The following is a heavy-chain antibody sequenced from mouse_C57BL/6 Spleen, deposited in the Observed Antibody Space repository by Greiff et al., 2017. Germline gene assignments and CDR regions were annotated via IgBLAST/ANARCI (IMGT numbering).Heavy chain of an antibody. D-gene: IGHD1-1*01. Sequence: EVQLVESGGGLVQPKGSLKLSCAASGFTFNTYAMHWVRQAPGKGLEWVARIRSKSSNYATYYADSVKDRFTISRDDSQSMLYLQMNNLKTEDTAMYYCVRDYGSSYDLYFDVWGTGTTVTVSS. CDR1: GFTFNTYA. CDR3: VRDYGSSYDLYFDV. V-gene: IGHV10-3*01. CDR2: IRSKSSNYAT. J-gene: IGHJ1*03.